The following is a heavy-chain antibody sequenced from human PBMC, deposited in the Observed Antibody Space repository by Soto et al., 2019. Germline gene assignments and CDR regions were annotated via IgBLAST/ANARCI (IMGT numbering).Heavy chain of an antibody. Sequence: QVQLQQWGAGLLKPSETLSLNCAVTGGSLSGYYWSWIRQPPGKGLEWIGEVKDGGHTNYSPSLRGRVNISSDTSNIQFSLRLNSVTAADTGVYYCARGQEGVVATHWDQGSLVTVSS. CDR3: ARGQEGVVATH. CDR1: GGSLSGYY. J-gene: IGHJ4*02. D-gene: IGHD5-12*01. CDR2: VKDGGHT. V-gene: IGHV4-34*01.